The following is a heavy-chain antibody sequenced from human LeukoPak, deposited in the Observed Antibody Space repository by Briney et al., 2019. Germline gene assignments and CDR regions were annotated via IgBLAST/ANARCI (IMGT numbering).Heavy chain of an antibody. J-gene: IGHJ4*02. Sequence: ASVKVSCKASGYTFTNNYLHWVRQAPGQGLEWMGMIYPRGGSTSYAQNFQGRVTVTRDTSTTTVHMELRGLRSEDTAVYYCARDQEGFDYWGQGTVVTVSS. CDR1: GYTFTNNY. CDR3: ARDQEGFDY. CDR2: IYPRGGST. V-gene: IGHV1-46*01.